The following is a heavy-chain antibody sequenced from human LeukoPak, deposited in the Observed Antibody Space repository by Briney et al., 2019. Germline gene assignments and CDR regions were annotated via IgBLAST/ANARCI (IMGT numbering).Heavy chain of an antibody. CDR1: GGTFSSYA. J-gene: IGHJ4*02. CDR2: ISGSGGST. Sequence: SCKASGGTFSSYAMSWVRQAPGKGLEWVSAISGSGGSTYYADSVKGRFTISRDNSKNTLYLQMNSLRAEDTAVYYCAKDHDYGDYWGQGTLVTVSS. CDR3: AKDHDYGDY. V-gene: IGHV3-23*01.